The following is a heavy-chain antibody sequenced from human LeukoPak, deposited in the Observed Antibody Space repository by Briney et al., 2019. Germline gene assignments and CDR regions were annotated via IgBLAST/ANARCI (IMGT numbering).Heavy chain of an antibody. CDR2: IRYDGSNK. D-gene: IGHD6-13*01. CDR1: GFTFSSYG. CDR3: AKDKYSSSWYNWFDP. V-gene: IGHV3-30*02. J-gene: IGHJ5*02. Sequence: GGSLRLSCAASGFTFSSYGMHWVRQAPGKGLEWVAFIRYDGSNKYYADSVKGRFTISRDNSKNTLYLQMNSLRAEDTAVYDCAKDKYSSSWYNWFDPWGQGTLVTVSS.